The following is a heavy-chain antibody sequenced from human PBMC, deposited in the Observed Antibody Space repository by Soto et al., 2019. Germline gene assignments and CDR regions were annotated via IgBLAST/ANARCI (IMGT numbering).Heavy chain of an antibody. D-gene: IGHD2-2*01. Sequence: SVKVSCKASGGTFSSYAISWVRQAPGQGLEWMGGIIPIFGTANYAQKFQGRVTITADESTSTAYMELSSLRSEDTAVYYCARPNIVVVPAAIGWFDPWGQGTLVTVSS. CDR1: GGTFSSYA. J-gene: IGHJ5*02. V-gene: IGHV1-69*13. CDR2: IIPIFGTA. CDR3: ARPNIVVVPAAIGWFDP.